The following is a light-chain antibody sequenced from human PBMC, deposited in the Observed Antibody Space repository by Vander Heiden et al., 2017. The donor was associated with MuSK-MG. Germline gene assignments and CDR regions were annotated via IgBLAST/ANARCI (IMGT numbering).Light chain of an antibody. V-gene: IGKV3-15*01. Sequence: EIVMTQSPAPLSVSPGERATLSCRSSQSVSSNLAWYQQKPGQAPRLLIYGASTRATGIPARFSGSGSGTEFTLTISSLKSEDFAVYDCQQDNNWPRTFGQGTKVEIK. CDR1: QSVSSN. CDR3: QQDNNWPRT. CDR2: GAS. J-gene: IGKJ1*01.